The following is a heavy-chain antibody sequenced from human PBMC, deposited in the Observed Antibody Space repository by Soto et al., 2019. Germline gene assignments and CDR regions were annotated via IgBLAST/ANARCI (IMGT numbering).Heavy chain of an antibody. D-gene: IGHD2-8*01. J-gene: IGHJ4*02. CDR2: IGTAGDT. CDR1: GFTFSRYD. CDR3: AREGMGLDY. V-gene: IGHV3-13*01. Sequence: VQLVESGGGLVQPGGSLRLSCAASGFTFSRYDMHWVRQTTGKGLEWVSSIGTAGDTYYPGSVKGRFTVSRENAKNSLYLQMNSLRVEDTAVYYCAREGMGLDYWGQGTLVAVSS.